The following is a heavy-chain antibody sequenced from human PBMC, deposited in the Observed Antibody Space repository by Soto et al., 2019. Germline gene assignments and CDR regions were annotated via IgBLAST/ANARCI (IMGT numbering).Heavy chain of an antibody. Sequence: GGSLRLSCAASGFTFGYYNMHWVRQAPGKGLEWVSFVRSSGDDTYYADSVKGRFTISRDNAKDSLYLQMNSLREEDTAVYYCARDGESSSSSDFDFWGQGALVNVSS. V-gene: IGHV3-48*02. CDR3: ARDGESSSSSDFDF. CDR2: VRSSGDDT. J-gene: IGHJ4*02. CDR1: GFTFGYYN. D-gene: IGHD2-2*01.